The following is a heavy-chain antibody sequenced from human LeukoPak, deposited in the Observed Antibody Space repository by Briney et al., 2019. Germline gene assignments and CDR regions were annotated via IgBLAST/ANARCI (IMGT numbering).Heavy chain of an antibody. CDR3: ARVITMVRGVIPAPNWFDP. CDR1: GGSISSGGYS. V-gene: IGHV4-30-2*01. Sequence: SQTLSLTCAVSGGSISSGGYSWSWIRQPPGKGLEWIGYIYHSGSTCYNPSLKSRVTTSVDRSKRQFSLKLSSVTAADTAVYYCARVITMVRGVIPAPNWFDPWGQGTLVTVSS. J-gene: IGHJ5*02. CDR2: IYHSGST. D-gene: IGHD3-10*01.